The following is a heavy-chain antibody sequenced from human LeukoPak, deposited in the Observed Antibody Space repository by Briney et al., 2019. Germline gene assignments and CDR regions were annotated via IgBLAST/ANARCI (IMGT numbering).Heavy chain of an antibody. CDR3: ARGWRYFDY. V-gene: IGHV3-48*03. CDR2: ISSSGSTI. D-gene: IGHD3-3*01. J-gene: IGHJ4*02. Sequence: GGSLRLSCAASGFTFSSYEMNWVRQAPGKGLEWVSYISSSGSTIYYADSVKGRFTISRDNAKNSLYLQMNSLRAEDTAIYYCARGWRYFDYWGQGTLVTVSS. CDR1: GFTFSSYE.